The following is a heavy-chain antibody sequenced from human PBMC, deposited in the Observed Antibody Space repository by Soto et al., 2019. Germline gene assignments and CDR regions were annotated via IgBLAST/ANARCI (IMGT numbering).Heavy chain of an antibody. CDR2: IYYSGRT. Sequence: QVQLQESGPGLVRPSETLSLTCSVSGGSISDYQWNWIRQSPGKGLEWIGYIYYSGRTNYNPSLKSRVTISLDTSTKQFSLRLRSVTAADTAVYYCARMRGLGEISPYFAYWGQGTLVTVSS. D-gene: IGHD3-16*02. CDR3: ARMRGLGEISPYFAY. J-gene: IGHJ4*02. V-gene: IGHV4-59*01. CDR1: GGSISDYQ.